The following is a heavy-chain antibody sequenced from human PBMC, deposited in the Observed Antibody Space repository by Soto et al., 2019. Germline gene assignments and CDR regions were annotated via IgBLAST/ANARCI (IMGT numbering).Heavy chain of an antibody. CDR3: AKGFGWNYLDY. V-gene: IGHV3-30*18. J-gene: IGHJ4*02. D-gene: IGHD1-1*01. Sequence: QVQLMESGGGVVQPGRSLRLSCAASGFTFSNYGLHWVRQAPGKGLEWVALISYDGTDKYYADSVKGRFTISRDNSKNTLYLQMNSLRTEDTAVYYCAKGFGWNYLDYWAQGTLVTVSS. CDR2: ISYDGTDK. CDR1: GFTFSNYG.